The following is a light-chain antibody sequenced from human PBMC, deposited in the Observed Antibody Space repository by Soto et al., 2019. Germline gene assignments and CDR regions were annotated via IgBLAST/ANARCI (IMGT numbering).Light chain of an antibody. V-gene: IGLV2-14*01. CDR3: SSYTSSSILLL. J-gene: IGLJ2*01. Sequence: QSALTQPASVSGSPGQSITISCTGTTSDIGSYNYVSWYQQHPGKAPKLMIYEVSNRPSGVSNRFSGSKSGNTASLTISGLQAEDEADYYCSSYTSSSILLLFGGGTKLTVL. CDR1: TSDIGSYNY. CDR2: EVS.